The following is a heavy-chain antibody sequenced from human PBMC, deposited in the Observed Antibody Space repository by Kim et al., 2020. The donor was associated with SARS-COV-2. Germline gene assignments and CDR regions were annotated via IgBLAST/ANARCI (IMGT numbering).Heavy chain of an antibody. Sequence: GGSLRLSCAASGFTFSNYIMNWVRQAPGKGLEWVSYISWSGNTIDYADSVKGRFTISRDNAKNSLYLQMSSLKDEDTAVYYCARDSSGWPDYWGQGTLVTVS. CDR1: GFTFSNYI. D-gene: IGHD6-19*01. V-gene: IGHV3-48*02. J-gene: IGHJ4*02. CDR3: ARDSSGWPDY. CDR2: ISWSGNTI.